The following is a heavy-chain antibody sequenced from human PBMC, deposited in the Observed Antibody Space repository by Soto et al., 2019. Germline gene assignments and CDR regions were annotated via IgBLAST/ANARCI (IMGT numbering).Heavy chain of an antibody. J-gene: IGHJ4*02. V-gene: IGHV3-66*01. D-gene: IGHD6-19*01. Sequence: EVQLVQSGGDLVQPGGSLRLSCAASGFTVSNNYMTWVRQAPGKGLELVSLIYSGGSTSYRDSVKGRFTISRDNSKNTLYLQMNSLRVEATAVYFCAGYSSLDCWGQGTLVTVSS. CDR1: GFTVSNNY. CDR3: AGYSSLDC. CDR2: IYSGGST.